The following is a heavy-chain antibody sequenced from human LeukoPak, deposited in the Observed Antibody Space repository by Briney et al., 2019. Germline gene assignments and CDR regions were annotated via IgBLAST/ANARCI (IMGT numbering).Heavy chain of an antibody. CDR1: GGSISSSNW. V-gene: IGHV4-4*02. D-gene: IGHD4-23*01. CDR3: ARDQRGGNSGYYYYGMDV. CDR2: IYHSGST. Sequence: SGTLSLTCAVSGGSISSSNWWSWVRQPPGKGLEWIGEIYHSGSTNYNPSLKSRVTISVDKSKNQFSLKLSSVTAADTAVYYCARDQRGGNSGYYYYGMDVWGQGTTVTVSS. J-gene: IGHJ6*02.